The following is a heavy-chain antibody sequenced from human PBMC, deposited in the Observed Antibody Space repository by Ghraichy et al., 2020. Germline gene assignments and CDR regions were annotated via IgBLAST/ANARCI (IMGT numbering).Heavy chain of an antibody. D-gene: IGHD6-19*01. CDR1: GFTVSSNY. CDR3: ASKIRTYSSGWYYFDY. CDR2: IYSGGST. J-gene: IGHJ4*02. V-gene: IGHV3-66*02. Sequence: GGSLRLSCAASGFTVSSNYMSWVRQAPGKGLEWVSVIYSGGSTYYADSVKGRFTISRDNSKNTLYLQTNSLRAEDTAVYYCASKIRTYSSGWYYFDYWGQGTLVTVSS.